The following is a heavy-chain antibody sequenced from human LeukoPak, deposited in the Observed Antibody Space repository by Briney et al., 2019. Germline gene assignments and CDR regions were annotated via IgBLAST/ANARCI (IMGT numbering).Heavy chain of an antibody. CDR1: GGSFSGYY. Sequence: SETLSLTCAVYGGSFSGYYRSWIRQPPGKGLEWIGEINHSGSTNYNPSLKSRVTISVDTSKNQFSLKLSSVTAADTAVYYCASFYCGGDCQWGQGTLVTVSS. J-gene: IGHJ4*02. CDR3: ASFYCGGDCQ. D-gene: IGHD2-21*02. CDR2: INHSGST. V-gene: IGHV4-34*01.